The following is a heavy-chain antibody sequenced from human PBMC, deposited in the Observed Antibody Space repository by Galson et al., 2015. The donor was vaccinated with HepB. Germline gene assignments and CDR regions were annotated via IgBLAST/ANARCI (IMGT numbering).Heavy chain of an antibody. CDR1: GFSLSTSGMC. D-gene: IGHD6-13*01. V-gene: IGHV2-70*01. J-gene: IGHJ6*02. CDR3: ARGHSSSLFNGMDV. Sequence: PALVKPTQTLTLTCTFSGFSLSTSGMCVSWIRQPPGKALEWLALIDWDDDKYYSTSLKTRLTISKDTSKNQVVLTMTNMDPVDTATYYCARGHSSSLFNGMDVWGQGTTVTVSS. CDR2: IDWDDDK.